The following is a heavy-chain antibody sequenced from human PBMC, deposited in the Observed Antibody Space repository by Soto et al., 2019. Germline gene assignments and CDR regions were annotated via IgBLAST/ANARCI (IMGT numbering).Heavy chain of an antibody. J-gene: IGHJ5*02. CDR3: ARETYYYDSSGPKYNWFDP. Sequence: PSETVSLTCTFSCGSIISGGYYWSWIRRHPGKGLEWIGYIYYSGSTYYNPSLKSRVTISVDTSKNQFSLKLSSVTAADTAVYYCARETYYYDSSGPKYNWFDPWGQGTLVTVSS. CDR2: IYYSGST. V-gene: IGHV4-31*03. CDR1: CGSIISGGYY. D-gene: IGHD3-22*01.